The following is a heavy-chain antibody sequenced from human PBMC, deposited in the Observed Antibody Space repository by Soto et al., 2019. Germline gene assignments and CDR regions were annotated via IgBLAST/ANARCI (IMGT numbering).Heavy chain of an antibody. CDR2: IYHSGST. CDR1: DCSISISNW. D-gene: IGHD3-10*01. CDR3: ASLWFGTPTSYYYGMDV. Sequence: SETLSCPYDFPDCSISISNWGRWFGQPPGKGLEWIGEIYHSGSTNYNPSLKSRVTISVDKSKNQFSLKLSSVTAADTAVYYCASLWFGTPTSYYYGMDVWGQGTTVS. V-gene: IGHV4-4*02. J-gene: IGHJ6*02.